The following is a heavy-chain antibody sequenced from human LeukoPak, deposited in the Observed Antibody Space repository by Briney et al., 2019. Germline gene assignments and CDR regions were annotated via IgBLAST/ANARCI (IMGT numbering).Heavy chain of an antibody. CDR3: ARVQAVAGALEGFDY. Sequence: ESGGSLRLSCAASGFTFSSYSMNWVRQAPGKGLEWVSYISSSSSTIYYADSVKGRFTISRHNSKDTLYLQMNSLRAEDTAVYYCARVQAVAGALEGFDYWGQGTLVTVSS. D-gene: IGHD6-19*01. J-gene: IGHJ4*02. CDR2: ISSSSSTI. CDR1: GFTFSSYS. V-gene: IGHV3-48*01.